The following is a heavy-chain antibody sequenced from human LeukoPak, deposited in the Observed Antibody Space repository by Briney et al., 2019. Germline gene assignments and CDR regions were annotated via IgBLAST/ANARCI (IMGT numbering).Heavy chain of an antibody. D-gene: IGHD2-8*01. CDR1: GYTFTGYY. Sequence: GASVKVSCKASGYTFTGYYIHWVRQAPGQGLEWMGWINPNSGDTNYAQKFQGRVTMTRDTSISTAYMELRSLRSDDTAVYYCARDALRYCTNGVCHTVWFDPWGQGTLVTVSS. V-gene: IGHV1-2*02. CDR2: INPNSGDT. CDR3: ARDALRYCTNGVCHTVWFDP. J-gene: IGHJ5*02.